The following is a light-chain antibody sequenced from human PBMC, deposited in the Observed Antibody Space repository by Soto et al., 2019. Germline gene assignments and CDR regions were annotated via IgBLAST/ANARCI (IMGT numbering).Light chain of an antibody. CDR1: PRVAPN. V-gene: IGKV3-15*01. CDR2: GAS. CDR3: QQYNKWPQT. J-gene: IGKJ1*01. Sequence: EAVLTQSPATLSVFPGERATLSCRASPRVAPNLAWYQQRPGQAPRLLIYGASKRAIGLPARFSGSGSGTEFTLTISSLQSEDFAVYYCQQYNKWPQTVGQGTKV.